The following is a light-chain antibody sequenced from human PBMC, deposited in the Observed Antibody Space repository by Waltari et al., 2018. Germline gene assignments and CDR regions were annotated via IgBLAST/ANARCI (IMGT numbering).Light chain of an antibody. J-gene: IGKJ1*01. Sequence: VLTQSPATLSLSPGERATLSCRASQSVDDYMAWYQQKPGQSPRLLIYDASNRAPVIPSRFSGSGFGTDFTLTISSLEPDDFAHYYCQQRRNWPPTFGQGTKVEIK. CDR3: QQRRNWPPT. V-gene: IGKV3-11*01. CDR1: QSVDDY. CDR2: DAS.